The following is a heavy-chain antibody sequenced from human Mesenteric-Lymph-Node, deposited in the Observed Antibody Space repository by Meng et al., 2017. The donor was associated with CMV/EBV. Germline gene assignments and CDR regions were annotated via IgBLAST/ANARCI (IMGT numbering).Heavy chain of an antibody. CDR3: ARDVRAATSDY. CDR2: IYHSGST. D-gene: IGHD2-15*01. CDR1: GGSISSTNW. J-gene: IGHJ4*02. V-gene: IGHV4-4*02. Sequence: CPVSGGSISSTNWWSWVRQPPGEGLEWIGEIYHSGSTNYNPSLKSRVTLSVDKSKNQLSLKLTSVTAADTAVYYCARDVRAATSDYWGQGTLVTVSS.